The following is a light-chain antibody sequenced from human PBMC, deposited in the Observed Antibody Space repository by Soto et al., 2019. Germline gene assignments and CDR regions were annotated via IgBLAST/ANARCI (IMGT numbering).Light chain of an antibody. CDR3: QSYDSSLSYV. J-gene: IGLJ1*01. V-gene: IGLV1-40*01. CDR2: TNN. CDR1: SSNIGAGYH. Sequence: QSALTQPPSASGSPGRSVTISCTGSSSNIGAGYHVHWYQQLPGSAPKLLMYTNNNRPSGVPDRFSGSKSGTSASLAITGLQAEDEADYYCQSYDSSLSYVFGTGTKLTVL.